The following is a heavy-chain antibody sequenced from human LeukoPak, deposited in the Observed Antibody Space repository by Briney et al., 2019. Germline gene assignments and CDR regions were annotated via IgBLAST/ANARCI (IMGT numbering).Heavy chain of an antibody. CDR1: GFTFSVYW. CDR2: VNSDGSST. J-gene: IGHJ4*02. D-gene: IGHD7-27*01. V-gene: IGHV3-74*01. CDR3: ARVSQSNWENVEFYFDY. Sequence: GGSLRLSCGASGFTFSVYWMHWIRQVPGKGLVWVSRVNSDGSSTSYADSVKGRFTISRDNAKNTLYLQMNSLRAEDTAVYYCARVSQSNWENVEFYFDYWGQGTLVTVSS.